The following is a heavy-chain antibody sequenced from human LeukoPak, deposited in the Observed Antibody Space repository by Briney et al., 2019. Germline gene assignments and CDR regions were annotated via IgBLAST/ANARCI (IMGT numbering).Heavy chain of an antibody. D-gene: IGHD3-3*01. Sequence: GGSLRLSCAASGFTFSSYAMSWVSQAPGKGLEWVSAISGSGGSTYYADSVKGRFTISRDNSKNTLYLQMNSLRAEDTAVYYCAKLCDFVFSWAIGHWGQGTLVTVSS. CDR2: ISGSGGST. J-gene: IGHJ4*02. V-gene: IGHV3-23*01. CDR1: GFTFSSYA. CDR3: AKLCDFVFSWAIGH.